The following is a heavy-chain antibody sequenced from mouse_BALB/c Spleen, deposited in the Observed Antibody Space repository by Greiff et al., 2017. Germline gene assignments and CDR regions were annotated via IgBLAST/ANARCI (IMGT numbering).Heavy chain of an antibody. V-gene: IGHV2-2*02. CDR3: ARNRYAMDY. J-gene: IGHJ4*01. CDR1: GFSLTSYG. Sequence: VQGVESGPGLVQPSQSLSITCTVSGFSLTSYGVHWVRQSQGKGLEWLGVIWSGGSTDFNAAFISRLSIRKDNSKSQVFFKMNSLQANDTAIYYCARNRYAMDYWGQGTSVTVSS. CDR2: IWSGGST.